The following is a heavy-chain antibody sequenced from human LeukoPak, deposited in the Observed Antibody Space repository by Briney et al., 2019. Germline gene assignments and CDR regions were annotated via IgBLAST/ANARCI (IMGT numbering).Heavy chain of an antibody. Sequence: PGGSLRLSCAASGFTVSRNYMSWVRQAPGKGLEWVSVIYSGGSTYYTDSVKGRFTISGDTSKNTVYLQMDSLRAEDTAVYYCARGPYSSTWNTVDYWGQGTLVTVSS. CDR2: IYSGGST. CDR3: ARGPYSSTWNTVDY. J-gene: IGHJ4*02. V-gene: IGHV3-66*01. CDR1: GFTVSRNY. D-gene: IGHD6-13*01.